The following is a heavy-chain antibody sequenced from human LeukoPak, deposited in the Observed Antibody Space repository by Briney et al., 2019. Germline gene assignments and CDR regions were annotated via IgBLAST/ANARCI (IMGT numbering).Heavy chain of an antibody. V-gene: IGHV1-3*01. D-gene: IGHD2-2*01. CDR1: GYTFTSNT. Sequence: ASVKVSCKASGYTFTSNTSHWVRQAPGQRLEWMGWINAGNGNTEYSEKFQGRVTITSDTSASTPYMELSSLRSEDTAVYYCARRFQSSRYLDYWGQGTLVTVSS. CDR2: INAGNGNT. CDR3: ARRFQSSRYLDY. J-gene: IGHJ4*02.